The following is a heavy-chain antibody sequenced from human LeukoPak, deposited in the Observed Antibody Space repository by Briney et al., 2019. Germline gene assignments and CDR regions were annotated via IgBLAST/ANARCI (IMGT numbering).Heavy chain of an antibody. Sequence: SETLSLTCTVSGGSISSSDYYWGWIRQPPGKGLEWIGTIYYSGTTYYNPYLESRVTISEDTSKNQFSLMLRSVTAADTAVYFCARQASDYFYYYMDVWGKGTTVTVSS. V-gene: IGHV4-39*01. CDR2: IYYSGTT. CDR3: ARQASDYFYYYMDV. J-gene: IGHJ6*03. CDR1: GGSISSSDYY.